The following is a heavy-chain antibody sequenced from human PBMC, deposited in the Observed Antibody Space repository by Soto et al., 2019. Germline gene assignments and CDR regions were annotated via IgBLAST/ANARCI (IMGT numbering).Heavy chain of an antibody. Sequence: ETLSLTCAVYGESFSGYYWSWIRQPPGKGPEWIGEINHSGSTNYNPSLKSRVTISVDTSKNQFSLKLSSVTAADTAVYYCARGQGSSSHRQNSFDPCGPGTLVTVSS. D-gene: IGHD6-13*01. V-gene: IGHV4-34*01. J-gene: IGHJ5*02. CDR2: INHSGST. CDR1: GESFSGYY. CDR3: ARGQGSSSHRQNSFDP.